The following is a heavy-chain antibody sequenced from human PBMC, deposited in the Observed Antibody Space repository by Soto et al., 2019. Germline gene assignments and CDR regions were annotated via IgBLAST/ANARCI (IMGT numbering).Heavy chain of an antibody. CDR1: GFTFGNYG. V-gene: IGHV3-30*18. D-gene: IGHD1-26*01. CDR3: AKGGGSARDFDY. J-gene: IGHJ4*02. CDR2: TSYDGNNK. Sequence: GGSLRLSCTGSGFTFGNYGMHWVRQAPGKGLEWVASTSYDGNNKYYADSLKGRFTISRDNSKKMVYLQMTSLGPEDTAVYYCAKGGGSARDFDYWGQGAMVTVYS.